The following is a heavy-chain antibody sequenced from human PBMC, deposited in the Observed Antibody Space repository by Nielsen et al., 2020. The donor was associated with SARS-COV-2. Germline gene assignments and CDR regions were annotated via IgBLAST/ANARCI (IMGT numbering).Heavy chain of an antibody. CDR2: IYHSGST. V-gene: IGHV4-4*02. Sequence: SETLSLTCAVSGGSISSSNWWSWVRQPPGKGLEWIGEIYHSGSTNYNPSLKSRVTISVDKSKNQFSLKLSSVTAADTAVYYCARVYDFWSGYYRLYYFDYWGQGTLVTVSS. D-gene: IGHD3-3*01. CDR3: ARVYDFWSGYYRLYYFDY. CDR1: GGSISSSNW. J-gene: IGHJ4*02.